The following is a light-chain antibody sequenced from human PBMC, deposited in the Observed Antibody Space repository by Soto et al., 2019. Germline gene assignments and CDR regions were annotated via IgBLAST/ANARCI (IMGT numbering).Light chain of an antibody. CDR2: DVS. J-gene: IGKJ2*01. CDR1: QDITLY. Sequence: DIQMTQSPSSLSASVGDRVTITCQASQDITLYLNWYQHKAGKAPNLLIHDVSTLETGVPARFSGRVAGTICTLTNINLQPEDVATYYGQQYDSRPNTFGQGTKVEIK. CDR3: QQYDSRPNT. V-gene: IGKV1-33*01.